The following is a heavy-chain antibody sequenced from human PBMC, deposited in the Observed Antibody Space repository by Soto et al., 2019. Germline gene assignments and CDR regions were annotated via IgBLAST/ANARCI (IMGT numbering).Heavy chain of an antibody. J-gene: IGHJ4*02. CDR3: AKDRYRYYDSSGYYYGYHFDY. CDR1: GFTFSSYA. V-gene: IGHV3-23*01. D-gene: IGHD3-22*01. CDR2: ISGSGGST. Sequence: GGSLRLCCAASGFTFSSYAMSWVRQAPGQGLEWFSAISGSGGSTYYADYAKGRFTISSDNSKNTLYLQMNSLRAEDTAVYYCAKDRYRYYDSSGYYYGYHFDYWGQGTLVAVSA.